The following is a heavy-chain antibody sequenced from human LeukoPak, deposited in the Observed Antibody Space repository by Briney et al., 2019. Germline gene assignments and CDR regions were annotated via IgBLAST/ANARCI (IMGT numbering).Heavy chain of an antibody. CDR2: IYPGDSDT. V-gene: IGHV5-51*01. Sequence: GESLQISCKGSGYIFTSYWIGWVRPMPGKGLEWMGIIYPGDSDTRYSPSFQGQVTISADKSISTAYLQWSSLKASDTAMYYCARPADCSGGSCYHYFDYWGQGTLVTVSS. CDR3: ARPADCSGGSCYHYFDY. CDR1: GYIFTSYW. D-gene: IGHD2-15*01. J-gene: IGHJ4*02.